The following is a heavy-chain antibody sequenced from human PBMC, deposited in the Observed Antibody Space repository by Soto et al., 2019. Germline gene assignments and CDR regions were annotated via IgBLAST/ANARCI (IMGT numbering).Heavy chain of an antibody. D-gene: IGHD5-12*01. J-gene: IGHJ4*02. CDR1: GFTFSNAW. V-gene: IGHV3-15*01. Sequence: EVQLVESGGGLVKPGGSLRHSCAASGFTFSNAWMTWVRQAPGKGLEWVGRVKSKTDGGTIDYAAPVKDRFTISRDDSKNTVYLQMNSLKTEDTAVYYCIGTYSGSSMRFDYWGQGTLVTVSS. CDR3: IGTYSGSSMRFDY. CDR2: VKSKTDGGTI.